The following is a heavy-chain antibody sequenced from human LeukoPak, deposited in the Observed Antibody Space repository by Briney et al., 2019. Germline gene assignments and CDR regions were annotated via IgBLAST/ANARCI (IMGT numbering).Heavy chain of an antibody. J-gene: IGHJ4*02. D-gene: IGHD3-10*02. CDR3: IVDVSNDIYPFDY. Sequence: GGSLKLSCATSGFTFSGSAMHWVRQAPGKGLEWVGLIKTSGGTTDYAAPVKGRFTISKDDSINTVYLQMNSLKIEDTAVYYCIVDVSNDIYPFDYWGQGTLVTVSS. CDR1: GFTFSGSA. CDR2: IKTSGGTT. V-gene: IGHV3-15*01.